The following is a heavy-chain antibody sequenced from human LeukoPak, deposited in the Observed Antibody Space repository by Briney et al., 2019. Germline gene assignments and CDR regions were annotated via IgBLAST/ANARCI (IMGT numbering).Heavy chain of an antibody. V-gene: IGHV1-46*01. D-gene: IGHD3-10*01. CDR3: ARDLGLRGVTNWFDP. J-gene: IGHJ5*02. CDR1: AHTFSSYL. Sequence: ASVKVSCKASAHTFSSYLMHWVRQAPGQGLEWMGIIDPSGGSTGYAQKFQGRVTMTRDTSTSTVYMELSSLRSEDTAVYYCARDLGLRGVTNWFDPWGQGTLVTVSS. CDR2: IDPSGGST.